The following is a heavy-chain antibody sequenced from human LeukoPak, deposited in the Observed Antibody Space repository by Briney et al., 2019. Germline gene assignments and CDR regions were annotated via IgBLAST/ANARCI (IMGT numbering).Heavy chain of an antibody. CDR2: ISSSSSYI. CDR1: GFPIRAYS. CDR3: ARVSGISGD. Sequence: VWSQSLSCASSGFPIRAYSMKWVHQARSHGLEWVSSISSSSSYIYYADSVKGRFTISRDNAKNSLYLQMNSLRAEDTAVYYCARVSGISGDWGQGTLVTVSS. J-gene: IGHJ4*02. V-gene: IGHV3-21*01. D-gene: IGHD1-20*01.